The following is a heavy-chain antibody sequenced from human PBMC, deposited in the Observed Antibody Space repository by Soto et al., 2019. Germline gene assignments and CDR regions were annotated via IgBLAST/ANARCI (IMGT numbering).Heavy chain of an antibody. J-gene: IGHJ5*02. CDR3: ARDVRSSGWSLGWSDP. V-gene: IGHV3-66*01. D-gene: IGHD6-19*01. Sequence: EVQLVESGGGLVQPGGSLRLSCAASGFIVSSKYMSWVRHAPGKGLEWVSVIYSGGSTYYADSVKGRFTISRDNSKNTLYLQMNSLRAEDTAVYYCARDVRSSGWSLGWSDPWGQGSLVTVSS. CDR2: IYSGGST. CDR1: GFIVSSKY.